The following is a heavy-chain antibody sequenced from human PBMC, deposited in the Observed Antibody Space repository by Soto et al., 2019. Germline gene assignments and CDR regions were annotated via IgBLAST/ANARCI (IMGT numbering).Heavy chain of an antibody. J-gene: IGHJ4*02. Sequence: QVQLQESGPGLVKPSQTLSLTCTVSGGSISSGGYYWSWIRQHPGKGLEWIGYIFYSGSTYYTPSLKSRVSISVDPSKNQFSLNLSSVTAADTGVYYFARVDTSMGATCVSYWGQGTLVTVSS. CDR1: GGSISSGGYY. V-gene: IGHV4-31*03. CDR2: IFYSGST. CDR3: ARVDTSMGATCVSY. D-gene: IGHD1-26*01.